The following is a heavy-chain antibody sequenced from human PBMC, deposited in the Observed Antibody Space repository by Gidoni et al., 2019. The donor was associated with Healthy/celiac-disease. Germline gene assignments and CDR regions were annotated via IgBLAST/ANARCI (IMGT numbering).Heavy chain of an antibody. CDR3: AKDKGVRWLQSLFDY. Sequence: EVQLVESGVGLVQPGRSLRLSCAASGFTFDDYAMHWVRQAPGKGLEWVSGISWNSGSIGYADSVKGRFTISRDNAKNSLYLQMNSLRAEDTALYYCAKDKGVRWLQSLFDYWGQGTLVTVSS. D-gene: IGHD5-12*01. V-gene: IGHV3-9*01. CDR2: ISWNSGSI. J-gene: IGHJ4*02. CDR1: GFTFDDYA.